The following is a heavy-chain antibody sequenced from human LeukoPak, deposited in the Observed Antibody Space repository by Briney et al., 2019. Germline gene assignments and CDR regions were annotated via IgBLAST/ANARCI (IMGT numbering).Heavy chain of an antibody. D-gene: IGHD6-6*01. CDR1: GGSISSGSYY. Sequence: NPSETLSLTCTVSGGSISSGSYYWSWIRQPAGKGLEWIGRIYTSGSTNYNPSLKSRVTMSVDTSKNQFSLKLSSVTAADTAVYYCARASHGWYFDLWGRGTLVTVSS. V-gene: IGHV4-61*02. CDR2: IYTSGST. CDR3: ARASHGWYFDL. J-gene: IGHJ2*01.